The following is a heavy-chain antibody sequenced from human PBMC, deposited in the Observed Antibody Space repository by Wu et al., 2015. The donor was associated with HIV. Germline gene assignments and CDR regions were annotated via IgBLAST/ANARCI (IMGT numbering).Heavy chain of an antibody. Sequence: QVQLQESGPGLVKPSETLSLTCAVSGYSISSGYYWGWIRQPPGKGLEWIGSIYHSGSAYYNPSLKSRVTISVDTSKNQFSLKLSSVTAADTAVYYCASYEDLGELAAFDIWGQGTMVTVSS. D-gene: IGHD3-10*01. CDR2: IYHSGSA. CDR1: GYSISSGYY. CDR3: ASYEDLGELAAFDI. J-gene: IGHJ3*02. V-gene: IGHV4-38-2*01.